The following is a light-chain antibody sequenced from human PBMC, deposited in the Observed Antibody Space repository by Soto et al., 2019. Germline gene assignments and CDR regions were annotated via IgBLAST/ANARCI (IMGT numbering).Light chain of an antibody. CDR2: DAS. V-gene: IGKV1-5*01. CDR1: QSVNTW. CDR3: QQRNNWPRLT. Sequence: DIQMTQSPSTLSASVGARVTITCRASQSVNTWLAWYQQKPGKAPVLLIYDASSLQSGVPSRFSGSGSGTDFTLTISSLEPEDFAVYYCQQRNNWPRLTFGQGTRLEI. J-gene: IGKJ5*01.